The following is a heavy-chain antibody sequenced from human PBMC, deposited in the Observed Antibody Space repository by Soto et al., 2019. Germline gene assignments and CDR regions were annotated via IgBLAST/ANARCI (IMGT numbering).Heavy chain of an antibody. CDR1: GFTFSSYW. V-gene: IGHV3-74*01. CDR3: ARDTGYCSGGSCYIGDYYYGMDV. D-gene: IGHD2-15*01. Sequence: GGSLRLSCAASGFTFSSYWMHWVRQAPGKGLVWVSRINSDGSSTSYADSVKGRFTISRDNAKNTLYLQMNSLRAEDTAVYYCARDTGYCSGGSCYIGDYYYGMDVWGQGTTVTVSS. CDR2: INSDGSST. J-gene: IGHJ6*02.